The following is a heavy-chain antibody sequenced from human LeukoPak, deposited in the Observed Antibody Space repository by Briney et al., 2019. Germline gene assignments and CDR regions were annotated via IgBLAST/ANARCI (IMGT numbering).Heavy chain of an antibody. J-gene: IGHJ5*02. V-gene: IGHV4-59*01. Sequence: SETLSLTCTVSGGSISSYHWSWIRQPPGKGLEGIGYIYYSGCTNYNPSLKSRVTISVDTSKNQFSLKLSSVTAADTAVYYCARERSRSSVLPSIAAAQYNWFDPWGQGTLVTVSS. CDR2: IYYSGCT. D-gene: IGHD6-13*01. CDR1: GGSISSYH. CDR3: ARERSRSSVLPSIAAAQYNWFDP.